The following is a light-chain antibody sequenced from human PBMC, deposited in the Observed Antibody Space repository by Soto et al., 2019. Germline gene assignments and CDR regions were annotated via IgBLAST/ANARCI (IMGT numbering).Light chain of an antibody. CDR3: LQYYSSSRT. CDR1: QAITNN. Sequence: IHLTQSPSSLSASVGDRVTITCRASQAITNNLAWYQQKPGKAPKLLIYDASILESGVPSRFSGSGSGTEFTLTISSLQPDDFATFYCLQYYSSSRTFGQGTKVEIK. V-gene: IGKV1-13*02. CDR2: DAS. J-gene: IGKJ1*01.